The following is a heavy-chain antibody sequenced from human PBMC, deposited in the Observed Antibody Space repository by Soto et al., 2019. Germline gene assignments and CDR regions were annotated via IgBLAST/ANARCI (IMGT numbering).Heavy chain of an antibody. Sequence: PVGSLRLSCAASGFTFSSYAMSWVRQAPGKGLEWVSAISGSGGSTYYADSVKGRFTISRDNSKNTLYLQMNSLRAEDTAVYYCAKQYSSGWYYFDYWGQGTLVTVSS. D-gene: IGHD6-19*01. CDR3: AKQYSSGWYYFDY. CDR2: ISGSGGST. J-gene: IGHJ4*02. V-gene: IGHV3-23*01. CDR1: GFTFSSYA.